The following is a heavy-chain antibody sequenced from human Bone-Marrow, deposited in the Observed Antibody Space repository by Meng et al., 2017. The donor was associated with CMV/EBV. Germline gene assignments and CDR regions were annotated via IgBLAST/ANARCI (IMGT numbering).Heavy chain of an antibody. CDR1: GFTFGDYA. D-gene: IGHD3-3*01. V-gene: IGHV4-34*01. CDR3: ARVGNDFWSGRWFDP. Sequence: GSLRLSCTASGFTFGDYAMSWVRQAPGKGLEWIGEINHSGSTNYNPFLKSRVTISVDTSKNQFSMKLSSVTAVDTAVYYCARVGNDFWSGRWFDPWGQGTLVTVSS. CDR2: INHSGST. J-gene: IGHJ5*02.